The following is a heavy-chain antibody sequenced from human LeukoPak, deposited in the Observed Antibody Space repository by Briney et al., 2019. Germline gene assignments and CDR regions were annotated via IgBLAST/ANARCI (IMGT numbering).Heavy chain of an antibody. J-gene: IGHJ5*02. D-gene: IGHD3-10*01. V-gene: IGHV3-21*01. CDR2: ISSSSSYI. CDR3: ARDRGGGNDYGSGSYFWFDP. Sequence: GGSLRLSCAASGFTFSDCTMNWVRQAPGKGLEWVSSISSSSSYIYYADSVKGRFTISRDNAKNTLYLQMNSLRAEDTAVYYCARDRGGGNDYGSGSYFWFDPWGQGTLVTVSS. CDR1: GFTFSDCT.